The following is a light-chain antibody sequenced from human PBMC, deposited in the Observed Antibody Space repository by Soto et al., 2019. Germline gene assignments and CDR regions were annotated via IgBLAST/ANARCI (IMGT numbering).Light chain of an antibody. J-gene: IGLJ3*02. Sequence: QSALTQPRSVSGSPGQSVTISCTGTSSDVGGYNYVSWYQQHPGKAPKLMIYDVSKRPSGVPDRFSGSKSGNTASLTISGLQAEDEADYYCCSYAGSSWWVFGGGTQLTVL. CDR3: CSYAGSSWWV. CDR1: SSDVGGYNY. V-gene: IGLV2-11*01. CDR2: DVS.